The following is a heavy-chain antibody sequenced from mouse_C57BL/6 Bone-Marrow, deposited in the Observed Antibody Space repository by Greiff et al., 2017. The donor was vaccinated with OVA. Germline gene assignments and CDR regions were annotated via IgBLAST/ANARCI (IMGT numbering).Heavy chain of an antibody. D-gene: IGHD2-12*01. Sequence: EVQLQQSGAELVRPGASVKLSCTASGFNIKDDYMHWVKQRPEQGLEWIGWIDPENGDTEYASKFQGKATITADTSSNTAYLQLSSLTAEDTAVYDCTPLSYYSYFDVWGTGTTVTVSS. V-gene: IGHV14-4*01. J-gene: IGHJ1*03. CDR3: TPLSYYSYFDV. CDR1: GFNIKDDY. CDR2: IDPENGDT.